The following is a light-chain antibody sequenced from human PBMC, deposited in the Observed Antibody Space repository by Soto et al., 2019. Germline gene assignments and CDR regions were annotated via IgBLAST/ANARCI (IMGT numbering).Light chain of an antibody. J-gene: IGKJ3*01. V-gene: IGKV3-20*01. CDR3: QQYCSSPIFS. CDR2: GAS. CDR1: QSVSSTF. Sequence: EIVLTQSPGTLSLSPGDSATLSCRASQSVSSTFLAWYQHKPGRPPRLLIHGASSRATAIPDRFTGSGSGTDFTLTISRLEPEDFAVYYCQQYCSSPIFSFGPGTKVDI.